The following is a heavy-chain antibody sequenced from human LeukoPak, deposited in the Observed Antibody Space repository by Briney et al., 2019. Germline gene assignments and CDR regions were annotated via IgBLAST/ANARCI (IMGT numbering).Heavy chain of an antibody. J-gene: IGHJ4*02. D-gene: IGHD6-13*01. CDR2: ISDDGRNK. Sequence: PGGSLRLSCGASGFTFSSYGMHWVRQAPGKGLEWVAFISDDGRNKYCADSVKGRCTISRDISKNTLYLQMNSLRAEDTAVYYCARDKAAAGYFDYWGQGTLVTVSS. V-gene: IGHV3-30*03. CDR1: GFTFSSYG. CDR3: ARDKAAAGYFDY.